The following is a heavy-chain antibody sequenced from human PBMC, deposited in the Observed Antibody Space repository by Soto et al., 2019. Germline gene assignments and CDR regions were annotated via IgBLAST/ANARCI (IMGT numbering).Heavy chain of an antibody. CDR1: GFTVSSHY. Sequence: EVQLVESGGDLVQPGGSLRLSCAASGFTVSSHYMNWVRQAPGKGLEWVSLIQSGGSTFYAASVKGRFTIASDNTKKTLILKMNSLRVEDTAMDYGSSDAVYCSGGSCYWVPLDVWGRGTTVTVSS. J-gene: IGHJ6*04. CDR2: IQSGGST. V-gene: IGHV3-66*01. D-gene: IGHD2-15*01. CDR3: SSDAVYCSGGSCYWVPLDV.